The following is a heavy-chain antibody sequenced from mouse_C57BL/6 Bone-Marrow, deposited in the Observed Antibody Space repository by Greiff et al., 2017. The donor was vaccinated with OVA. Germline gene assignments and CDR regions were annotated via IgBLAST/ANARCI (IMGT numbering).Heavy chain of an antibody. CDR1: GYTFTSYW. D-gene: IGHD2-4*01. V-gene: IGHV1-64*01. CDR3: ARRGDYDYDGYYAMDY. Sequence: QVHVKQPGAELVKPGASVKLSCKASGYTFTSYWMHWVKQRPGQGLEWIGMIHPNSGSTNYNEKFKSKATLTVDKSSSTAYMQLSSLTSEDSAVYYCARRGDYDYDGYYAMDYWGQGTSVTVSS. J-gene: IGHJ4*01. CDR2: IHPNSGST.